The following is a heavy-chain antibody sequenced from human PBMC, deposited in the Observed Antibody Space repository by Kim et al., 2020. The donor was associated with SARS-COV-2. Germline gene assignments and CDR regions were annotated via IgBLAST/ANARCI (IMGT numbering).Heavy chain of an antibody. CDR3: ARVVEAVGYYFDY. J-gene: IGHJ4*02. D-gene: IGHD6-19*01. V-gene: IGHV3-48*02. Sequence: YSADSVKGRLTAARDNAKNSLYLQMNSLRDEDTAVYYWARVVEAVGYYFDYWGQGSLVTVSS.